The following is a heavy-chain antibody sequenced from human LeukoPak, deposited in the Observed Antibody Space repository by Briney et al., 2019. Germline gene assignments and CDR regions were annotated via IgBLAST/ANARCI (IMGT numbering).Heavy chain of an antibody. D-gene: IGHD5-12*01. Sequence: GEPLKISCKGSGYSFTSYWIGWVRQMPGRGLEWMGIIYPGDSDTRYSPSFQGQVTISADKSISTAYLQWSSLKASDTAMYYCARGGYSGYDLVGSIDYWGQGTLVTVSS. CDR3: ARGGYSGYDLVGSIDY. V-gene: IGHV5-51*01. CDR1: GYSFTSYW. CDR2: IYPGDSDT. J-gene: IGHJ4*02.